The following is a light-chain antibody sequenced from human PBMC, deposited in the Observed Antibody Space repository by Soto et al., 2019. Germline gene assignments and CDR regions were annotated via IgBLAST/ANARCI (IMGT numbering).Light chain of an antibody. V-gene: IGKV3-11*01. J-gene: IGKJ4*01. CDR1: QDITTY. CDR3: QQRSSWPLT. Sequence: IELTQSPASLSLSPPHGYHLXCRASQDITTYLAWYQQKPGQAPRLFIYDTFNRVSGVPDRFSGSGSGTVFTLTINNVAPEDSAIYYCQQRSSWPLTFGGGTKVDIK. CDR2: DTF.